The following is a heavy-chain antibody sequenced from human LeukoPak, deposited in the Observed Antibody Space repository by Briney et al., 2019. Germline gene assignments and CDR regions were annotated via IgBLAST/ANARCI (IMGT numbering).Heavy chain of an antibody. CDR2: MNPNSGNT. J-gene: IGHJ4*02. D-gene: IGHD6-19*01. V-gene: IGHV1-8*02. CDR3: AKDPAAGHFDY. Sequence: SVKVSCKASGYTFTSYGISWVRQAPGQGLEWMGWMNPNSGNTGYAQKFQGRVTMTRNTSISTAYMELSTLRSEDTAVYYCAKDPAAGHFDYWGQGTLVTVSS. CDR1: GYTFTSYG.